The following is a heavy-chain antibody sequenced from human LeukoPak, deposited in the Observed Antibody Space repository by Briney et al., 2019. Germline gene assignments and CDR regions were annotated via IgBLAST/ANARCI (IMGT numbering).Heavy chain of an antibody. CDR2: IYYSGST. D-gene: IGHD3-22*01. V-gene: IGHV4-31*03. Sequence: PSETLSLTCTVSGGSISSGGYYWSWIRQHPGKGLEWIGYIYYSGSTYYNPSLKSRVTISVDTSKNQFSLKLSSVTAADTAVYYCARGARYYYDSSGYYVNDYWGQGTLVTVSS. CDR3: ARGARYYYDSSGYYVNDY. J-gene: IGHJ4*02. CDR1: GGSISSGGYY.